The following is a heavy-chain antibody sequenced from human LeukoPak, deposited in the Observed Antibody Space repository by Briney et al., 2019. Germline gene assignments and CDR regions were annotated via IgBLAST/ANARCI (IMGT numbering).Heavy chain of an antibody. V-gene: IGHV4-34*01. Sequence: SETLSLTCAVYGGSFSGYYWSWIRQPPGKGLEWIGEINHSGSTNYNPSLKSRVTISVDTSKNQFSLKLSSVTAADTAVYYCGFTMVRGVTLYYFNYWGQGTLVTVSS. CDR3: GFTMVRGVTLYYFNY. CDR1: GGSFSGYY. J-gene: IGHJ4*02. CDR2: INHSGST. D-gene: IGHD3-10*01.